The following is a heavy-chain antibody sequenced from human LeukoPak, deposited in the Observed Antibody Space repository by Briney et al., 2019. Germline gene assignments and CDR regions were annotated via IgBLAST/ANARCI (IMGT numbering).Heavy chain of an antibody. D-gene: IGHD6-13*01. CDR1: GGAISSGGYY. CDR3: ARGAYGAAAFYYFDY. J-gene: IGHJ4*02. Sequence: SQTLSLTCTVSGGAISSGGYYWSWIRQHPGKGLEWIGYIYYSGSTYYNPSLKSRVTISVDTSKNQFSLKLSSVTAADTAVYYCARGAYGAAAFYYFDYWGREPWSPSPQ. CDR2: IYYSGST. V-gene: IGHV4-31*03.